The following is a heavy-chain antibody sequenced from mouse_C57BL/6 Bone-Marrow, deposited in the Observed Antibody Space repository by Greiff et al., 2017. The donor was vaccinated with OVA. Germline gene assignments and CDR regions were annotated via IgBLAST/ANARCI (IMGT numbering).Heavy chain of an antibody. V-gene: IGHV3-8*01. CDR1: GYPITSDY. Sequence: EVLLVESGPGLAKPSQTLSLTCSVTGYPITSDYWNWIRKFPGHKLEYIGYISYSGSTSYTPSLKSRISITRDTSTNQYYLKLNSVTTEDAATYDCARWTDWYFDVWGTGTTVTVSS. CDR3: ARWTDWYFDV. J-gene: IGHJ1*03. CDR2: ISYSGST.